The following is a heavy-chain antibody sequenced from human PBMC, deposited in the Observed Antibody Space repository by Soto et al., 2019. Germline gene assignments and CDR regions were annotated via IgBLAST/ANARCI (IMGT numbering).Heavy chain of an antibody. J-gene: IGHJ5*02. CDR3: AKGHGDESRFDP. V-gene: IGHV3-23*01. CDR2: ISLSGASA. Sequence: GGSLRLSCAASGFTFTSHAMYWVRQAPGRGLEWVSKISLSGASADYVDSVKGRFTISRYTSKNILYLQMNSLRVEDTAIYYFAKGHGDESRFDPWGQGTLVTVSS. CDR1: GFTFTSHA. D-gene: IGHD4-17*01.